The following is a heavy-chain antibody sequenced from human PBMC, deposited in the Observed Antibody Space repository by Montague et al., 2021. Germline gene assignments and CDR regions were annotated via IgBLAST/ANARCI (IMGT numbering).Heavy chain of an antibody. D-gene: IGHD3-16*01. Sequence: SETLSLTCAVSGGSISTYYWTWIRQSPGKGLEYIGYFAQSVASGASGSTNYHPSLRGRVTVSVDSSKNQVSLKMTSVTATGTGVYYCARGEGVVPAARFDFWGRGTLVTVSS. J-gene: IGHJ4*02. CDR3: ARGEGVVPAARFDF. V-gene: IGHV4-4*09. CDR1: GGSISTYY. CDR2: FAQSVASGASGST.